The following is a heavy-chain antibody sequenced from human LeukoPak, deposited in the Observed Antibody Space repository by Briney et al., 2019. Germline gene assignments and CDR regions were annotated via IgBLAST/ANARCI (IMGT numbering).Heavy chain of an antibody. J-gene: IGHJ6*03. D-gene: IGHD4-11*01. Sequence: SVNVSCQSSVRTFSSYAISWVRPPPAQGLEWGVGIIPIFGTANYAQKFQGRVTITTDDSKSTAYMELSSLRSEDTAVYYCASVTVTTNYYYYYMDVWGKGTTVTVSS. CDR2: IIPIFGTA. CDR3: ASVTVTTNYYYYYMDV. V-gene: IGHV1-69*05. CDR1: VRTFSSYA.